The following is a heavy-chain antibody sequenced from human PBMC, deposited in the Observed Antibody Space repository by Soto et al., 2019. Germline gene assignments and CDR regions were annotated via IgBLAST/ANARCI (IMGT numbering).Heavy chain of an antibody. V-gene: IGHV1-69*06. J-gene: IGHJ3*02. Sequence: GASVKVSCKASGGTFSSYAISWVRQAPGQGLEWMGGIIPIFGTANYAQKFQGRVTITADKSTSTAYMELSSLRSEDTAVCYCARAAEIVVAHDAFDIWGQGTMVTVSS. CDR3: ARAAEIVVAHDAFDI. D-gene: IGHD3-22*01. CDR1: GGTFSSYA. CDR2: IIPIFGTA.